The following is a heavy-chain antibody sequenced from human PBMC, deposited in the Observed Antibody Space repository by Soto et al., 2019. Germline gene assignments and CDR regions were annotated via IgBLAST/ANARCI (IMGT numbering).Heavy chain of an antibody. J-gene: IGHJ4*02. Sequence: PGGSLRLSCVASGLIFKNYAMHWVRQAPGKGLEWVGVISYDGNKKLYADSVKGRFTISRDSSKNTLYLHMNSLRVEDTAVYYCARDALSPSGGCYSWGQGTLVTVSS. CDR3: ARDALSPSGGCYS. CDR2: ISYDGNKK. V-gene: IGHV3-30-3*01. CDR1: GLIFKNYA. D-gene: IGHD3-3*02.